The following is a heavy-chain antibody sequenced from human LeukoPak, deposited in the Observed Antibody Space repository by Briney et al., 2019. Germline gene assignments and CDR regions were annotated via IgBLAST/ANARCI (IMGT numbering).Heavy chain of an antibody. CDR1: GFTFSSYS. CDR2: ISSSSSYI. V-gene: IGHV3-21*01. Sequence: GGSLRLSCAASGFTFSSYSMNWVRQAPGKGLEWVSSISSSSSYIYYADSVKGRFTISRDNAKNSLYLQMNSLRAEDTAVYYCARGTPVWWLRMYYYFDYWGQGTLVTVSS. CDR3: ARGTPVWWLRMYYYFDY. J-gene: IGHJ4*02. D-gene: IGHD5-12*01.